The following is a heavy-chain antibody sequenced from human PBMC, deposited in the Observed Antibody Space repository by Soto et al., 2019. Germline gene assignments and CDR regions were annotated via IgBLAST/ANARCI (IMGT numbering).Heavy chain of an antibody. CDR1: GGSISSGGYY. J-gene: IGHJ4*02. D-gene: IGHD3-10*01. V-gene: IGHV4-31*03. CDR2: IYYSGST. Sequence: QVQLQESGPGLVKPSQTLSLTCTVSGGSISSGGYYWSWIRQHPGKGLEWIGYIYYSGSTYYNPSLKSRVTIAVDTSKNQLSRRLSSVTAADTAVYYCARGGVLLWFGELTNPYYFDYWGQGTLVTVSS. CDR3: ARGGVLLWFGELTNPYYFDY.